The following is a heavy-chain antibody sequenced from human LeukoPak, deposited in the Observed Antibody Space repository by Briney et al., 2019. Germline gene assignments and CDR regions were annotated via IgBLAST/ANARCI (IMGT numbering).Heavy chain of an antibody. V-gene: IGHV4-34*01. CDR1: GGSFSGYY. Sequence: SETLSLTCAVYGGSFSGYYWSWIRQPPGKGLEWIGEINHSGSTNYNPSLKSRVTISVDTSKNQFSLKLSSVTAADTAVYYCARLVEMATADYWGQGTLVTVSS. J-gene: IGHJ4*02. CDR3: ARLVEMATADY. D-gene: IGHD5-24*01. CDR2: INHSGST.